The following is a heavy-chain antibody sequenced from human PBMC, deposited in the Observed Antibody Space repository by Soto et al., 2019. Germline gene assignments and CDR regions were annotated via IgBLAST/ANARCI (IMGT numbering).Heavy chain of an antibody. CDR3: AREGYYDSSGYPSHFQYNWFDP. Sequence: SETLSLTCTVSGGSISSGDYYWSWIRQPPGEGLEWIGYIYYSGSTYYNPSLKSRVTISVDTSKNQFSLKLSSVTAADTAVYYCAREGYYDSSGYPSHFQYNWFDPWGQGTLVTVSS. D-gene: IGHD3-22*01. CDR2: IYYSGST. J-gene: IGHJ5*02. V-gene: IGHV4-30-4*01. CDR1: GGSISSGDYY.